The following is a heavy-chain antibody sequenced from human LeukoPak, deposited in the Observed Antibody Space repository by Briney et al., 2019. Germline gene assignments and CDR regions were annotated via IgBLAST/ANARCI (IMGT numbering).Heavy chain of an antibody. J-gene: IGHJ5*02. CDR2: IYYSGST. Sequence: SETLSPTCTVYGGSISSYYWSWIRQPPGKGLEWIGYIYYSGSTNYNPSLKSRVTISVDTSKNQFSLKLSSVTAADTAVYYCARAGGSNWYWFDPWGQGTLVTVPS. CDR3: ARAGGSNWYWFDP. V-gene: IGHV4-59*01. CDR1: GGSISSYY. D-gene: IGHD6-13*01.